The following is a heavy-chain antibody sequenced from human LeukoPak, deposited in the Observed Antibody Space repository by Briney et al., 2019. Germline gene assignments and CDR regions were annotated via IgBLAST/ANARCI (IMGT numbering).Heavy chain of an antibody. J-gene: IGHJ4*02. V-gene: IGHV3-48*04. Sequence: GGSLRLSCAASGFTFGPYAMNWVRLTPGKGLQWVAYISWDSSTIHYSDSVRGRFTISRDNAKNSLYLQMNSLRVEDTAVYYCARDADGNTDHWGQGTLVTVSS. CDR3: ARDADGNTDH. CDR1: GFTFGPYA. CDR2: ISWDSSTI.